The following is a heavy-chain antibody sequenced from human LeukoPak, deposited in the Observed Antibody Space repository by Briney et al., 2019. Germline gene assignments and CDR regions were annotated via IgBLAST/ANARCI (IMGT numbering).Heavy chain of an antibody. CDR3: ASVGLERGDFDY. Sequence: ASVKVSCKASGYTFTSYYMHWVRQAPGQGLEWMGIINPSGGSTSYAQKFQGRVTMTRDTSTSTVYMELSSLRSEDTAVYYCASVGLERGDFDYWGQGTLVTVSS. CDR1: GYTFTSYY. D-gene: IGHD1-1*01. CDR2: INPSGGST. V-gene: IGHV1-46*01. J-gene: IGHJ4*02.